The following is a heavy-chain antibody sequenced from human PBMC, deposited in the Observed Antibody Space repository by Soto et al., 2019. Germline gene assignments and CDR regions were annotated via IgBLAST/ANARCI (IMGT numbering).Heavy chain of an antibody. Sequence: EVRLVESGGDLVKPGGSLRLSCAASGFTFWSAWMRWFRQAPGKGLEWVGRIKSKNDGGTTYYAAPVKGRFTISSAASNNTGLLEMNRLKSEDAAVYFCATNQVVCGDNPGEYRGQGTLATAS. CDR3: ATNQVVCGDNPGEY. J-gene: IGHJ4*02. V-gene: IGHV3-15*01. CDR2: IKSKNDGGTT. D-gene: IGHD3-10*01. CDR1: GFTFWSAW.